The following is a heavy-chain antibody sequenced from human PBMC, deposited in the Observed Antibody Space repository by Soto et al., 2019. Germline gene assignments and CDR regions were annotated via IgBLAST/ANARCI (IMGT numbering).Heavy chain of an antibody. Sequence: PSATLSLTCAVYGGSFSGYYWSWIRQPPGKGLEWIGEINHSGSTNYNPSLKSRVTISVDTSTSTAYMELRSLRSDDTAVYYCASGIAVANPGYYYGMDVWGQGTTVTVSS. J-gene: IGHJ6*02. D-gene: IGHD6-19*01. V-gene: IGHV4-34*01. CDR1: GGSFSGYY. CDR3: ASGIAVANPGYYYGMDV. CDR2: INHSGST.